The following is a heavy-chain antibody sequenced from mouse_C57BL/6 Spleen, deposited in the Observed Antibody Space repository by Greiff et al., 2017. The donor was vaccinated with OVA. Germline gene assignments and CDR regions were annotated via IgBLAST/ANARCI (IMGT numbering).Heavy chain of an antibody. CDR3: ARWGTGTVYYFDY. D-gene: IGHD4-1*01. CDR2: IYPRSGNT. J-gene: IGHJ2*01. V-gene: IGHV1-81*01. Sequence: QVQLKESGAELARPGASVKLSCKASGYTFTSYGISWVKQRTGQGLEWIGEIYPRSGNTYYNEKFKGKATLTADKSSSTAYMELRSLTSEDSAVYFCARWGTGTVYYFDYWGQGTTLTVSS. CDR1: GYTFTSYG.